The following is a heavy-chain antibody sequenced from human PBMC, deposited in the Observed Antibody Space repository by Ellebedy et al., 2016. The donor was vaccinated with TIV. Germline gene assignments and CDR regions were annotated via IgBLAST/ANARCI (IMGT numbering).Heavy chain of an antibody. D-gene: IGHD1-1*01. J-gene: IGHJ3*02. CDR1: GGSISSSTYY. CDR2: IYYSGST. CDR3: ARGRSLEGFDI. V-gene: IGHV4-39*07. Sequence: SATLSLTCPVSGGSISSSTYYWGWIRQPPGKGLEWIGSIYYSGSTYYNPSLKSRVTISVDTSKNHFSLKLSSVTAADTAVFFCARGRSLEGFDIWGQGTLVTVSS.